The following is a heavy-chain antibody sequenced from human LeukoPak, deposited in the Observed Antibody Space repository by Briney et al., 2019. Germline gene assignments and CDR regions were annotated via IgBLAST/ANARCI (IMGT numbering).Heavy chain of an antibody. Sequence: GGSLRLSCVASGFTFSSYSMSMNWVRQAPGKGLEWVSYISSSSSTIYYADSVKGRFTISRDNGQNSLYLQMNSLRAEDTAVYYCARREPQGCSGTSCFAGPVGHWGQGTLVTVSS. V-gene: IGHV3-48*04. CDR2: ISSSSSTI. CDR3: ARREPQGCSGTSCFAGPVGH. CDR1: GFTFSSYS. J-gene: IGHJ4*02. D-gene: IGHD2-2*01.